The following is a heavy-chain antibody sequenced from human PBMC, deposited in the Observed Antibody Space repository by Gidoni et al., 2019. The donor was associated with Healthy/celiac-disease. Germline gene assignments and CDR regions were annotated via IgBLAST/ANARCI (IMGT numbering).Heavy chain of an antibody. V-gene: IGHV3-53*01. CDR1: GFTVSSTY. D-gene: IGHD3-16*02. Sequence: EVQLVESGGGLIQPGGSLSLSCAASGFTVSSTYMSWVRQAPGKGLDWVSVIYSSGSTYYADSVKGRFTISRDNSKNTLYLQMNSLRAEDTAVYYCARGHPGYDYVWGSYRSLDYWGQGTLVTVSS. CDR3: ARGHPGYDYVWGSYRSLDY. J-gene: IGHJ4*02. CDR2: IYSSGST.